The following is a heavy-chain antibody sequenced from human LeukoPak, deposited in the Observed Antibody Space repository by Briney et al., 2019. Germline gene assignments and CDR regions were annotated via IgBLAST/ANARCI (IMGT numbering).Heavy chain of an antibody. CDR3: ARDGLVWFGELYYFDY. J-gene: IGHJ4*02. V-gene: IGHV3-21*01. CDR2: ISSSSSYI. CDR1: GFTFSSYS. D-gene: IGHD3-10*01. Sequence: GRSLRLSCAASGFTFSSYSMTWVRQAPGKRLECVSSISSSSSYIYYADSVKGRFTISRDNAKNSLYLQMNSLRAEDTAVYYCARDGLVWFGELYYFDYWGQGTLVTVSS.